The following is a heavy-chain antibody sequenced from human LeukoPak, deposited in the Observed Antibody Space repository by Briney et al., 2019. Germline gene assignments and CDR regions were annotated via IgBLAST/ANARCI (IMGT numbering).Heavy chain of an antibody. V-gene: IGHV4-59*08. J-gene: IGHJ4*02. Sequence: SETLSLTCSVSGGSISSYYWSWIRQPPGKGLEWIGYIYYSGSTNFNPSLKSRVTISVDTSKTQFSLKLSFVTAADTALYYCARGLSSAWEVQGYWGQGTLVTVSS. CDR1: GGSISSYY. CDR3: ARGLSSAWEVQGY. D-gene: IGHD6-6*01. CDR2: IYYSGST.